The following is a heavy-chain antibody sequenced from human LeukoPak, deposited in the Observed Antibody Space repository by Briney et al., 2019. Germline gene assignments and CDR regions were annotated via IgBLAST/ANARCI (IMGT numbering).Heavy chain of an antibody. CDR3: AREGSSASGQDWYAFDI. CDR1: GFTFRDYY. CDR2: MYFNSGAT. D-gene: IGHD5-12*01. J-gene: IGHJ3*02. Sequence: ASVSVSCKASGFTFRDYYVQWVRQVPGQGLEWVGWMYFNSGATRYAPKFQGRVTLTGDTSINTVYMELVSLGSDDTATYYCAREGSSASGQDWYAFDIWGQETMVTVSS. V-gene: IGHV1-2*02.